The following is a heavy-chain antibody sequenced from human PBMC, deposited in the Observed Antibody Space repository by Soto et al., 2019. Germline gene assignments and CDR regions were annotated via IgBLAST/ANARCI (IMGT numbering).Heavy chain of an antibody. CDR2: INHSGST. J-gene: IGHJ6*02. CDR1: GGSFSGYY. CDR3: AKRSSWPYYYYYGMDV. V-gene: IGHV4-34*01. D-gene: IGHD6-13*01. Sequence: KSSETLSLTCAVYGGSFSGYYWSWIRQPPGKGLEWIGEINHSGSTNYNPSLKSRVTISVDTSKNQFSLKLSSVTAADTAVYYCAKRSSWPYYYYYGMDVWGQGTTVTVSS.